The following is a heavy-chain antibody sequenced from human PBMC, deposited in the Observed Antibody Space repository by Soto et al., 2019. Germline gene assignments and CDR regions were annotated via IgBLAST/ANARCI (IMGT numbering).Heavy chain of an antibody. V-gene: IGHV4-59*01. CDR3: ARTGPRYYYYYGMDV. Sequence: QVQLQESGPGLVKPSETLSLTCTVSGGSISSYYWSWIRQPPGKGLEWIGYIYYSGSTNYNPSLKSRVTILVDTSKNQFSLKLSSVTAADTAVYYCARTGPRYYYYYGMDVWGQGTTVTVSS. CDR2: IYYSGST. D-gene: IGHD2-8*02. J-gene: IGHJ6*02. CDR1: GGSISSYY.